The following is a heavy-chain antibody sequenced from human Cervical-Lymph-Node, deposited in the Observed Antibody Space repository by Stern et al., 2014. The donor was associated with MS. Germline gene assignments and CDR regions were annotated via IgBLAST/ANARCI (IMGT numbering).Heavy chain of an antibody. CDR1: GFTFSNYA. V-gene: IGHV3-30*04. D-gene: IGHD6-19*01. Sequence: VQLVESGGGVVQPGRSLRLSCAASGFTFSNYAMFWVRQAPGKGPEWVAHISYEGSRPNYDDSAKGRFTVSRDNSMHTRDLQMCSLRPEDTAMYSCVRGSGCYTEYYFEYGGQGVLVTVSS. CDR2: ISYEGSRP. CDR3: VRGSGCYTEYYFEY. J-gene: IGHJ4*02.